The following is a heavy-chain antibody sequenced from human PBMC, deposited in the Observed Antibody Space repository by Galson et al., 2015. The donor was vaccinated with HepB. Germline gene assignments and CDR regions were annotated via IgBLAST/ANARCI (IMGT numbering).Heavy chain of an antibody. CDR2: IYYSGST. CDR3: AGPYRARLHH. CDR1: GRSISNSY. V-gene: IGHV4-59*08. J-gene: IGHJ4*02. D-gene: IGHD3-16*01. Sequence: SETLSLTCTVSGRSISNSYWNWIRQPPGKGLEWIGYIYYSGSTNYNPSLKSRVTISIDTSKNQFSLRLSSVTAADTAVYYCAGPYRARLHHWGQGTLVTVSS.